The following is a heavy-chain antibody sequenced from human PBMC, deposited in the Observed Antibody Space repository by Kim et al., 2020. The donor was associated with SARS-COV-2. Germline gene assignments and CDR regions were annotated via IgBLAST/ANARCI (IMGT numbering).Heavy chain of an antibody. V-gene: IGHV3-21*01. CDR2: ISSGSSYI. CDR3: ARDFGRDGPDVHPDY. CDR1: GFTFSSYS. Sequence: GGSLRLSCAASGFTFSSYSMNWVRQAPGKGLEWVSSISSGSSYIFYADSVKGRFTISRDNANNTLYLQMNSLRAEDTTVYYCARDFGRDGPDVHPDYWGQGILVIVSS. D-gene: IGHD3-16*01. J-gene: IGHJ4*02.